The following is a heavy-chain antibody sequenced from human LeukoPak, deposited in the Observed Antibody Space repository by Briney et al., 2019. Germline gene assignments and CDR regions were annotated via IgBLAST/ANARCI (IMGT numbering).Heavy chain of an antibody. CDR3: ARERERYFDWLLNDAFDI. CDR1: GFTFSDYY. D-gene: IGHD3-9*01. Sequence: GGSLRLSCAASGFTFSDYYMSWIRQAPGKGLEWVSYISSSGSTIYYADSVKGRFTISRDNAKNSLYLQMNSLRAEDTAVYYCARERERYFDWLLNDAFDIWGQGTMVTVSS. J-gene: IGHJ3*02. CDR2: ISSSGSTI. V-gene: IGHV3-11*04.